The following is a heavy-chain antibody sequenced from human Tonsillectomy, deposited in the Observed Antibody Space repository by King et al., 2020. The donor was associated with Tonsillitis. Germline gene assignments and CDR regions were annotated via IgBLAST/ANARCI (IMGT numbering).Heavy chain of an antibody. CDR2: IKEDGSEK. V-gene: IGHV3-7*03. CDR1: GFPFSTYW. Sequence: VQLVESGGGLVQPGGSLRLSCAASGFPFSTYWMTWVRQAPGKGLEWVANIKEDGSEKYYVDSVEGRFTISRDNAKNSLYLQMNSLRAEDTAVYYCAREGAGGPRASGDYWGQGTLVTVSS. CDR3: AREGAGGPRASGDY. D-gene: IGHD3-16*01. J-gene: IGHJ4*02.